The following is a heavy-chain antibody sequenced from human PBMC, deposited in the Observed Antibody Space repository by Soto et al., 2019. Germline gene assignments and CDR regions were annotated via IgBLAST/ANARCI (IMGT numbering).Heavy chain of an antibody. J-gene: IGHJ3*02. CDR3: ARGRVGNDAFDI. V-gene: IGHV1-2*02. D-gene: IGHD7-27*01. CDR2: INPNSGGT. Sequence: ASVKVSCKASGYTFTGYYMHWVRQAPGQGLEWMGWINPNSGGTNYAQKFQGRVTMTRDTSLSTAYMELSRLSSDDTALFYCARGRVGNDAFDIWGQGTMVTVSS. CDR1: GYTFTGYY.